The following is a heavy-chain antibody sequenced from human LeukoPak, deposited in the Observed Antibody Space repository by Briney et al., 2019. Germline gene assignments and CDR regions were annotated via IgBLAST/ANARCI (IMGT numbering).Heavy chain of an antibody. V-gene: IGHV1-18*01. D-gene: IGHD6-6*01. CDR2: ISAYNGNT. Sequence: ASVKVSCKASGYTCTSYGISWVRQAPGQGLEWMGWISAYNGNTNYAQKLQGRVTMTTDTSTSTAYMELRSLRSDDTAVYYCARDSSSPYYYYGMDVWGQGTTVTVSS. CDR3: ARDSSSPYYYYGMDV. J-gene: IGHJ6*02. CDR1: GYTCTSYG.